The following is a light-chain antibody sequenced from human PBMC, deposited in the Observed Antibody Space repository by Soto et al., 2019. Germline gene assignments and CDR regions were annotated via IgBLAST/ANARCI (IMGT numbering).Light chain of an antibody. V-gene: IGKV4-1*01. CDR1: QSVLYSSDNKNY. CDR2: WAS. Sequence: DIVMTQSPDSLAVSLGERATINCKSSQSVLYSSDNKNYLAWYQQKPGQPPKLIIYWASTRESGVPDRFSGSGSGTDFTLTISSLQAEDVAVYYCQQYYSTPTFGQGTKVDIK. CDR3: QQYYSTPT. J-gene: IGKJ1*01.